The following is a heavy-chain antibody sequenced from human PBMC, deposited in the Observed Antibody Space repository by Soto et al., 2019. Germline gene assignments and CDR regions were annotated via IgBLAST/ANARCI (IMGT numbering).Heavy chain of an antibody. D-gene: IGHD3-16*01. Sequence: PGGSLRLSCAASGFTFNTHGMHWVRQAPGKGLECVAVIWYDGNNKYYADSVKGRFTISRDNSKNTVFLQMNSLRSEDTAVYYCVRDYGTAVSGGLDSWGQGTLVTVSS. CDR2: IWYDGNNK. J-gene: IGHJ4*02. CDR3: VRDYGTAVSGGLDS. V-gene: IGHV3-33*01. CDR1: GFTFNTHG.